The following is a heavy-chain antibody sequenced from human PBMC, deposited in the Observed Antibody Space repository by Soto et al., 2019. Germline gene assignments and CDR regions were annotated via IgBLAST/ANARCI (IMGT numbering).Heavy chain of an antibody. CDR2: ISAYNGNT. J-gene: IGHJ4*02. D-gene: IGHD4-17*01. CDR1: GYTFTNFG. CDR3: ARGGTTIDY. V-gene: IGHV1-18*01. Sequence: QVQLVQSGAEVKKPGASVKVSCKASGYTFTNFGISWVRQAPGQGLEWRGWISAYNGNTNYAQKFQRRVTMPTDTSTSTAYMEVRSLRGADTAVYYCARGGTTIDYWGQGTLVTVSS.